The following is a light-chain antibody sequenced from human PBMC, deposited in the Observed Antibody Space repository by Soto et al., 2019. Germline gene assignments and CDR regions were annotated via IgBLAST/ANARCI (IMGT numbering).Light chain of an antibody. J-gene: IGKJ5*01. V-gene: IGKV1-39*01. CDR2: AAS. Sequence: DIQMTQSPSSLSASVGDRVTITCRASQSISNYLNWYQQKPGKAPKLLIYAASSLQSGVPSRFSGSGSGTDFTLTISSLQPEDFATYYCQQSYSTLSITFGQGTRLEI. CDR1: QSISNY. CDR3: QQSYSTLSIT.